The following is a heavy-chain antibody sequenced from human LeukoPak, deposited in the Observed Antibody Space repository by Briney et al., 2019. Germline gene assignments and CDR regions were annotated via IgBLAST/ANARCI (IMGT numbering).Heavy chain of an antibody. D-gene: IGHD2-15*01. J-gene: IGHJ4*02. CDR2: IKQDGSET. CDR1: GFTFRSYW. Sequence: GGSLRLSCATSGFTFRSYWMSWVRQAPGKGLEWVANIKQDGSETYYVDSVKGRFTISRDNAKSSLYLQMNSLRAEDTAVYYCARDGYCSGGSCYYFDYWGQGTLVTVSS. CDR3: ARDGYCSGGSCYYFDY. V-gene: IGHV3-7*01.